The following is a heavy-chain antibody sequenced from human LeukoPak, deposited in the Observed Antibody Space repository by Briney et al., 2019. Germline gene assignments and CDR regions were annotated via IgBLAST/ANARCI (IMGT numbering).Heavy chain of an antibody. V-gene: IGHV3-23*01. CDR1: GFTFSLHG. CDR2: ISPSGDIK. CDR3: AKDDAWLQYHH. Sequence: PGGSLRLSCVASGFTFSLHGMNGVREAPGKGREWGSGISPSGDIKYYVDSVKGRFTVSRDNSKNTLYLQLNSLRDEDPAVYYCAKDDAWLQYHHWGQGTLVPVSS. J-gene: IGHJ4*02. D-gene: IGHD5-24*01.